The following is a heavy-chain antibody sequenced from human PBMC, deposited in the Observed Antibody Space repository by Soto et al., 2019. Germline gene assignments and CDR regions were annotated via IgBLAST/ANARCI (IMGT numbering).Heavy chain of an antibody. CDR3: ASGLWTFQH. D-gene: IGHD3-10*01. CDR1: GFTFSNYW. Sequence: EVHLVESGGGLVQPGGSLRLSCAVSGFTFSNYWMSWVRQAPGKGLEWVANIKQDGSEKYYVDSVKGRFTISRDNAKNSLYLQMTSLGAEDTAVYFCASGLWTFQHWGQGTLVTVSS. J-gene: IGHJ1*01. V-gene: IGHV3-7*01. CDR2: IKQDGSEK.